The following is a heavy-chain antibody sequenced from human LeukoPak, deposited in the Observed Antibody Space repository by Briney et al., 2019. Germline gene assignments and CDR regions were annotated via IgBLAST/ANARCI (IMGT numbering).Heavy chain of an antibody. V-gene: IGHV1-2*02. D-gene: IGHD3-22*01. Sequence: ASVKVSCKASGYTFTDYYIHWVRQAPGQGLEWMGWINPHSGGTNYAQKFQGRVTMTRDTSISTAYMELTRLRSDDTAVYYCARGMIGASAPSDWFDPWGQGALVTVSS. CDR2: INPHSGGT. CDR1: GYTFTDYY. CDR3: ARGMIGASAPSDWFDP. J-gene: IGHJ5*02.